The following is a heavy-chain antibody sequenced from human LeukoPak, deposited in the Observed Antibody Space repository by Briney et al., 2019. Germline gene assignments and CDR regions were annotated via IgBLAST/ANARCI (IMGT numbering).Heavy chain of an antibody. CDR1: GFTFSNYG. V-gene: IGHV3-33*01. J-gene: IGHJ4*02. D-gene: IGHD3-16*02. CDR2: IWYDGSNK. CDR3: ARDPPGGGDYVWGSYRNPDY. Sequence: PGRSLRLSCAASGFTFSNYGMHWVRQAPGKGLEWVAVIWYDGSNKYYADSAKGRFTISRDNSKNTLYLQMNSLRAEDTAVYYCARDPPGGGDYVWGSYRNPDYWGQGTLVTVSS.